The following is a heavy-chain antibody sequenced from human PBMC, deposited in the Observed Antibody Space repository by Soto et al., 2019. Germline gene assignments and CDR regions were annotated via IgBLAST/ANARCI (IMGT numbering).Heavy chain of an antibody. J-gene: IGHJ3*02. CDR1: GGTFSSYA. V-gene: IGHV1-69*13. Sequence: ASVKVSCKASGGTFSSYAISWVRQAPGQGLEWMGGIIPIFGTANYAQKVQGRVTITADESTSTAYMELSSLRSEDTAVYYCARAGGSPEDAFDIWGQGTMVTVSS. CDR2: IIPIFGTA. D-gene: IGHD1-26*01. CDR3: ARAGGSPEDAFDI.